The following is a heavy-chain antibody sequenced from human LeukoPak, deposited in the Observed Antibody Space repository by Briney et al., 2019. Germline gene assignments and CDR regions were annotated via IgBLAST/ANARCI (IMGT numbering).Heavy chain of an antibody. J-gene: IGHJ5*02. CDR3: ARLGGYYGSGSYLSWFDP. V-gene: IGHV4-4*07. CDR1: GGSISSYY. D-gene: IGHD3-10*01. CDR2: IYTSGST. Sequence: PSETLSLTCTVSGGSISSYYWSWIRQPAGKGLKWIGRIYTSGSTNYNPSLKSRVTMSVDTSKNQFSLKLSSVTAADTAVYYCARLGGYYGSGSYLSWFDPWGQGTLVTVSS.